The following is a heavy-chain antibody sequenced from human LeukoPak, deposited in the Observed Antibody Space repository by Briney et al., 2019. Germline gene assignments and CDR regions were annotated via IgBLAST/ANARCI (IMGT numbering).Heavy chain of an antibody. D-gene: IGHD5-12*01. CDR1: GFTFSSYA. Sequence: GGSLRLSCSASGFTFSSYAMGWVRQAPVRGLERVASISGSADITTYADSLKGRFTISRDNSKNTLYLQINSLRDEDAALYYCGKYLQPSGYPYALDTWGQGTMVTVSS. V-gene: IGHV3-23*01. J-gene: IGHJ3*02. CDR3: GKYLQPSGYPYALDT. CDR2: ISGSADIT.